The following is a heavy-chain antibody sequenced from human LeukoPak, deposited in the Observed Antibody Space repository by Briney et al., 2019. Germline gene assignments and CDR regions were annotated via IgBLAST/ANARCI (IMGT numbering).Heavy chain of an antibody. CDR1: AFTFTTNG. D-gene: IGHD2-15*01. J-gene: IGHJ4*02. CDR3: AKDALPHTYSYYFDF. V-gene: IGHV3-23*01. CDR2: LIGSASST. Sequence: GGSLRLSCTDAAFTFTTNGMQWVRQAPGQGLEWVSGLIGSASSTYYADSVKGRFTISRDNSKNTLYLQMNSLRAEDTAVYYCAKDALPHTYSYYFDFGGQGPLVPVSS.